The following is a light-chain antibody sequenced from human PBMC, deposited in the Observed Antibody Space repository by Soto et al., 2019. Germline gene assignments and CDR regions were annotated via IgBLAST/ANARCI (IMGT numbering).Light chain of an antibody. Sequence: DIVMTQSPLSLPATPGEPASISCRSSQSLLHSNGYNYLDWYLQKPGQSPQLLIYLGSNRASGVPDRFSGSGSGTDFTLKISRMEAEDVGVYYCMQALHTPLTLGLRTKGDI. CDR2: LGS. CDR1: QSLLHSNGYNY. CDR3: MQALHTPLT. V-gene: IGKV2-28*01. J-gene: IGKJ2*01.